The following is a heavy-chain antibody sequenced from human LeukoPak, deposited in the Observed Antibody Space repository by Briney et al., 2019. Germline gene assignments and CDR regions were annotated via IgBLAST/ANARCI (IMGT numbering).Heavy chain of an antibody. CDR2: ISVNSDDT. V-gene: IGHV1-2*02. CDR3: ALGSGHSWFGY. J-gene: IGHJ5*01. CDR1: GYTFTRYN. D-gene: IGHD1-26*01. Sequence: ASVKVSCKASGYTFTRYNMHWVRQAPGQGLEWMGWISVNSDDTKCAGKFQGRVTMTRDTSINTVYTELTSLRYDDTALYYCALGSGHSWFGYWGQGTLVTASS.